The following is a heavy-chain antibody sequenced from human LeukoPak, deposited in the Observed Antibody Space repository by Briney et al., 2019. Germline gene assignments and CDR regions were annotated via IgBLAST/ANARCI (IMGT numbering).Heavy chain of an antibody. CDR1: GGSINNNIHY. CDR3: ARDREQQLVRFYNAFDI. CDR2: IFYSGQT. J-gene: IGHJ3*02. Sequence: SETLSLTCTVSGGSINNNIHYWGWIRRPPGKGLEWIGTIFYSGQTYYNPSLKSRVTISVDTSKNQFSLKLRSVTAADTAVYYCARDREQQLVRFYNAFDIWGQGTMVTVSS. D-gene: IGHD6-13*01. V-gene: IGHV4-39*07.